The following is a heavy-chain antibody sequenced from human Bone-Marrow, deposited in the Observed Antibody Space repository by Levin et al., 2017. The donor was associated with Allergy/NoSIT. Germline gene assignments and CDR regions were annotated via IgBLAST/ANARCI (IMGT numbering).Heavy chain of an antibody. Sequence: NPGGSLRLSCAASGFTFSDYSMNWVRQAPGKGLEWVSSITSDGNSIFYSDLVKGRFSISRDNANNSLYLQMNSLRAEDTALYFCARDPRASTVSYAHYYYYSYMDVWGVATTVTVSS. V-gene: IGHV3-21*01. CDR2: ITSDGNSI. J-gene: IGHJ6*03. D-gene: IGHD3-3*02. CDR3: ARDPRASTVSYAHYYYYSYMDV. CDR1: GFTFSDYS.